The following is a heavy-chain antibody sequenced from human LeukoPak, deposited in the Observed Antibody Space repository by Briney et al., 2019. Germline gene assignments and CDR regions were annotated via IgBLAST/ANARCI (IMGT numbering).Heavy chain of an antibody. Sequence: SVKVSCKASGGTFSSYAISWVRQAPGQGLEWMGGIIPIFGTANYAQKFQGRVTITADKSTSTAYMELSSLRSEDTAVYYCARGVSQLAGTTGRKDPYYYYYMDVWGKGTTVTVSS. D-gene: IGHD6-19*01. J-gene: IGHJ6*03. CDR3: ARGVSQLAGTTGRKDPYYYYYMDV. CDR1: GGTFSSYA. V-gene: IGHV1-69*06. CDR2: IIPIFGTA.